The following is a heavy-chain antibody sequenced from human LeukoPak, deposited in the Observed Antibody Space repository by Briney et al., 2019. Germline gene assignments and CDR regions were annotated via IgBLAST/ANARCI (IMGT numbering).Heavy chain of an antibody. Sequence: SETLSLTCAVYGGSFSGYYWSWIRQPSGKGLEWIGEINHSGSTNYNPSLKSRVTISVDTSKNQFSLKLSSVTAADTAVYYCARGYALLWFGELLGNNWFDPWGQGTLVTVSS. CDR3: ARGYALLWFGELLGNNWFDP. V-gene: IGHV4-34*01. D-gene: IGHD3-10*01. J-gene: IGHJ5*02. CDR2: INHSGST. CDR1: GGSFSGYY.